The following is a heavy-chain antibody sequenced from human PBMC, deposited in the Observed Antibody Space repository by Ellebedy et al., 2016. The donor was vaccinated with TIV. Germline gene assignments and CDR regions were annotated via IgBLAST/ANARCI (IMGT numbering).Heavy chain of an antibody. V-gene: IGHV1-46*04. CDR2: VNPSGGST. Sequence: AASVKVSCKASGYTFTRYYMHWVRQAPGQGLEWMGIVNPSGGSTSYAQKLQGRVAMTRDTSASTAYMELSSLKSEDTAVDYCASARNYYDSSGYYQKSYGMDVWGQGTTVTVSS. D-gene: IGHD3-22*01. CDR1: GYTFTRYY. J-gene: IGHJ6*02. CDR3: ASARNYYDSSGYYQKSYGMDV.